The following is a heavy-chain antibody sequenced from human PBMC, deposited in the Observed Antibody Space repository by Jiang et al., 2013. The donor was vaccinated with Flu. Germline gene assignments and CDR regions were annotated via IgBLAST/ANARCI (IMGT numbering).Heavy chain of an antibody. J-gene: IGHJ5*02. Sequence: KPSETLSLTCTVSGGSISSYYWSWIRXPPGKGLEWIGYIYYSGSTNYNPSLKSRVTISVDTSKNQFSLKLSSVTAADTAVYYCARARFRAYIAARPVGWFDPWGQGTLVTVSS. V-gene: IGHV4-59*13. CDR3: ARARFRAYIAARPVGWFDP. CDR2: IYYSGST. CDR1: GGSISSYY. D-gene: IGHD6-6*01.